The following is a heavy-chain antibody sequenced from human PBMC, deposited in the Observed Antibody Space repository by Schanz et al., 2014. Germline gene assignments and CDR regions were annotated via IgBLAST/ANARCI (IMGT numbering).Heavy chain of an antibody. D-gene: IGHD1-7*01. J-gene: IGHJ5*02. CDR1: GYSFAAFF. CDR3: ARDQTGTTNWCDP. CDR2: IHPYSGAA. Sequence: QVQLVQSGAEVRKPGASVRVSCKASGYSFAAFFIHWVRQTPGQGLEWMGCIHPYSGAASYAQKLPGRGTLTSSGSLTQVSMELHSLTSDDAAVFFCARDQTGTTNWCDPWGQGTLVTVSS. V-gene: IGHV1-2*02.